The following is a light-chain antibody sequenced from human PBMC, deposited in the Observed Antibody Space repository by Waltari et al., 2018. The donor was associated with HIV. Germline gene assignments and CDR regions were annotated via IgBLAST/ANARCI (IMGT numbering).Light chain of an antibody. CDR1: QTVTSF. V-gene: IGKV1-39*01. J-gene: IGKJ2*01. Sequence: DIQMTQSPSSLSASVGDRVSITCRASQTVTSFLNWYQQRPGKAPNLLIYGASTLQSGVPARFSGSGSAADYTLTISSLQPEDSATYYCQQSYSVPYTFGPGIKLEIK. CDR3: QQSYSVPYT. CDR2: GAS.